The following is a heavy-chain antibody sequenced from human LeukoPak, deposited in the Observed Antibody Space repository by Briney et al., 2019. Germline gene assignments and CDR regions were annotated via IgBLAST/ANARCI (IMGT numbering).Heavy chain of an antibody. CDR3: ARDLGMVRDY. Sequence: GGTLRLSCAVSGFTFSSYGMSWVRQAPGKGLEWVSAISGSGGSTYYADSVKGRFTISRDNSKNTLYLQMNSLRAEDTAVYYCARDLGMVRDYWGQGTLVTVSS. CDR2: ISGSGGST. V-gene: IGHV3-23*01. D-gene: IGHD3-10*01. J-gene: IGHJ4*02. CDR1: GFTFSSYG.